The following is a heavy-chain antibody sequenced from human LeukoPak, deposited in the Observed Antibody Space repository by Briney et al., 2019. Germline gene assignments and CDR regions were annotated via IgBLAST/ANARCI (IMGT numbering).Heavy chain of an antibody. CDR1: GFTFRLFG. J-gene: IGHJ4*02. Sequence: GGSLRLSCVASGFTFRLFGMHWVRQAPGKGLEWVSFIRFDGSNTYHADSVKGRFTISRDNSKNTLYLQMNSLTSADTAVYYCAKVKTDILVPDSWGQGTLVTVSS. D-gene: IGHD2-21*02. V-gene: IGHV3-30*02. CDR3: AKVKTDILVPDS. CDR2: IRFDGSNT.